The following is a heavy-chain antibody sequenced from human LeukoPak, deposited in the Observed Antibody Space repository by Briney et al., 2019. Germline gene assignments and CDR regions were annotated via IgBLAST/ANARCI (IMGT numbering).Heavy chain of an antibody. Sequence: PGGSLRLSCAASGFTFSSYSMNWVRQAPGKGLEWVAFARYDGSYEYYADSVRGRFTISRDNSKNIVNLQMNNLRPEDTAVYYCVKDQRSFRFDLDFFDQWGQGTLVIVSS. J-gene: IGHJ4*02. CDR2: ARYDGSYE. V-gene: IGHV3-30*02. CDR3: VKDQRSFRFDLDFFDQ. CDR1: GFTFSSYS. D-gene: IGHD3-16*02.